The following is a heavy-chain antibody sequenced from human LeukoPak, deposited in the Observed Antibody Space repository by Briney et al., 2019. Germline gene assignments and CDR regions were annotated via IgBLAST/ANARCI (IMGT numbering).Heavy chain of an antibody. CDR1: AFTFSTYS. J-gene: IGHJ4*02. CDR3: ARDYYGDY. Sequence: PAGSLRLSCAASAFTFSTYSMGWVRPAPGKGREWVSYISSGGSTIYYADSVKGRFAISRDNAKNSLYLQMNSLRAEDTAVYYCARDYYGDYWAQGTLVTVSS. D-gene: IGHD3-22*01. V-gene: IGHV3-48*01. CDR2: ISSGGSTI.